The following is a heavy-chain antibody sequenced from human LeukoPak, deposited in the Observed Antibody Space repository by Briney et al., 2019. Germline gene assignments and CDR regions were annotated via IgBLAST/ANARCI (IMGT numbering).Heavy chain of an antibody. CDR2: ITSGGDYI. CDR1: GFTFSDYY. V-gene: IGHV3-21*01. J-gene: IGHJ4*02. CDR3: ARGHYDVLAASYKWTPDY. Sequence: GGSLRLSCAASGFTFSDYYMSWVRQAPGKGLEWVSSITSGGDYIYYADSVKGRFTTSRDNAKNSLSLQLNSLRVEDTAVYYCARGHYDVLAASYKWTPDYWGQGTLVTVSS. D-gene: IGHD3-9*01.